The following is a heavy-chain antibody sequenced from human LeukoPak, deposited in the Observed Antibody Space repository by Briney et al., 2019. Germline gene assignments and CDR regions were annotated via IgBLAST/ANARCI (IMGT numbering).Heavy chain of an antibody. D-gene: IGHD4-17*01. V-gene: IGHV4-34*01. Sequence: KTSETLSPTCAVYGGSFSGYYWSWIRQPPGKGLEWIGTMYHSGSTNYNPSLKSRVTISVDTSKNQFSLKLSSVTAADTAVYYCARANYGDYLQWGQGTLVTVSS. J-gene: IGHJ4*02. CDR1: GGSFSGYY. CDR2: MYHSGST. CDR3: ARANYGDYLQ.